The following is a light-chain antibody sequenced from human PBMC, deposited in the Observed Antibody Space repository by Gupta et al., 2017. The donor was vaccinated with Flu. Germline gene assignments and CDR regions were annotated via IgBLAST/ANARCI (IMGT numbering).Light chain of an antibody. CDR2: VNSDGSH. V-gene: IGLV4-69*01. CDR1: SGHSSYA. CDR3: QTWGTGIHGV. J-gene: IGLJ3*02. Sequence: LSSGHSSYAIAWHQQQPEKGPRYLMKVNSDGSHSKGDGIPDRFSGSSSGAERYLTISSLQSEDEADYYCQTWGTGIHGVFGGGTKLTVL.